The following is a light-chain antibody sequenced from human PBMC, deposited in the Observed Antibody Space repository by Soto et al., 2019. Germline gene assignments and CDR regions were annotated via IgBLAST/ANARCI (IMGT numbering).Light chain of an antibody. CDR1: QGISSF. Sequence: DIQMTQSPSSLSASVGDRVTITCRASQGISSFVAWYQQKPGKVPRLLISGASTLQSGVPSRFRGSGSGTDFAVTITSVQPEDVATYYCQKYSSVIPFGQGTRLEIK. J-gene: IGKJ5*01. CDR3: QKYSSVIP. V-gene: IGKV1-27*01. CDR2: GAS.